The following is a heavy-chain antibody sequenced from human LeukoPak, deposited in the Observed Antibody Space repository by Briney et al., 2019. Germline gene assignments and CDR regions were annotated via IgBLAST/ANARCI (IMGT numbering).Heavy chain of an antibody. J-gene: IGHJ4*02. D-gene: IGHD3-3*01. Sequence: GGSLRLPCAASGFTFSSYAMSWVRQAPGKGLEWVSAISSSGGSTFYADSVKGRFTISRDNSKNTLYLQMNSLRAEDTAVYYCANDDFWSGYYPPYFDYWGQGTLVTVSS. V-gene: IGHV3-23*01. CDR3: ANDDFWSGYYPPYFDY. CDR1: GFTFSSYA. CDR2: ISSSGGST.